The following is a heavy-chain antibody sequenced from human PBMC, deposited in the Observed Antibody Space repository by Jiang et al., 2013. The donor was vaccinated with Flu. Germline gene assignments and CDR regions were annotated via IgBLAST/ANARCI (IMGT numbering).Heavy chain of an antibody. CDR1: GYTFTSYA. D-gene: IGHD7-27*01. V-gene: IGHV1-3*01. Sequence: GAEVKKPGASVKVSCKASGYTFTSYAMHWVRQAPGQRLEWMGWINAGNGNTKYSQKFQGRVTITRDTSASTAYMELSSLRSEDTAVYYCARDPNWGSYYYYYGMDVWGQGTTVTVSS. CDR2: INAGNGNT. CDR3: ARDPNWGSYYYYYGMDV. J-gene: IGHJ6*02.